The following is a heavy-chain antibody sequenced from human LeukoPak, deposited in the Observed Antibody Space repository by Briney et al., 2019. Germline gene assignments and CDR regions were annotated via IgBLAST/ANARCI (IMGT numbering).Heavy chain of an antibody. Sequence: GGSLTLSCSASEFTLSSYAMHWVRQAPGKGLEYVSAISSNGGSTYYADSVKGRFTISRDNSKNTLYPQMSSLRAEDTAVYYSLKGYCSSISCYGDYWGQGTLVTVSS. J-gene: IGHJ4*02. CDR1: EFTLSSYA. D-gene: IGHD2-2*01. CDR2: ISSNGGST. V-gene: IGHV3-64D*09. CDR3: LKGYCSSISCYGDY.